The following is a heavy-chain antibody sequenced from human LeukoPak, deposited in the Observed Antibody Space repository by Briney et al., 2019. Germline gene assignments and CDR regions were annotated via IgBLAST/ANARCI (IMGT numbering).Heavy chain of an antibody. CDR1: GFTFSSYW. D-gene: IGHD5-24*01. J-gene: IGHJ4*02. Sequence: GESLRLSCAASGFTFSSYWMSWVRQAPGKGLEWVANIKQDGSEKYYVDSVKGRFTISRDNAKNSLYLQMNSLRAEDTAVYYCARGGRDGYKSALDYWGQGTLVTVSS. V-gene: IGHV3-7*01. CDR2: IKQDGSEK. CDR3: ARGGRDGYKSALDY.